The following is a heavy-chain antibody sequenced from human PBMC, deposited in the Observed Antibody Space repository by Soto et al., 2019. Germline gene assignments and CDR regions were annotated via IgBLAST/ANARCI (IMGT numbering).Heavy chain of an antibody. V-gene: IGHV2-5*02. CDR3: AHSWEFPIFECAHYSYYGMDV. CDR1: GFALSTSGVE. Sequence: SGATLVKAAQTITLACTFSGFALSTSGVEVGWIRQPPGKALEWLALIYWDDDKRYSPSLKSRLTITKDTSKNQVVLTMTNMDPVDTATYYCAHSWEFPIFECAHYSYYGMDVWGQGT. J-gene: IGHJ6*02. D-gene: IGHD3-3*01. CDR2: IYWDDDK.